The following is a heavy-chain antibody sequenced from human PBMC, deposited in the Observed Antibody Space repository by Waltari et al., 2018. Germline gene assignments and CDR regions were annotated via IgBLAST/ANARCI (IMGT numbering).Heavy chain of an antibody. D-gene: IGHD2-2*01. CDR2: INADGAST. V-gene: IGHV3-74*01. CDR3: TRTRYCSTTSCQVDWFDP. Sequence: VHQAPGKGPVWVSRINADGASTSYADSVKGRFTISRDNAKNTLYLQMNSLRAEDTAVYYCTRTRYCSTTSCQVDWFDPWGQGTLVTVSS. J-gene: IGHJ5*02.